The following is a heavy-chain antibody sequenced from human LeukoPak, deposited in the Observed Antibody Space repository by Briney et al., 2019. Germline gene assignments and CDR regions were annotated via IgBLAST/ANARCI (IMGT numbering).Heavy chain of an antibody. Sequence: ASVKVSCKASGYTFTSYDINWMRQATGQGLEWMGWMNPNSGNTGYAQKFQGRVTMTRNTSISTAYMELSSLRSEDTAVCYCSRGYCGGDCYPLYHYYYMDVWGKGTTVTVSS. D-gene: IGHD2-21*02. CDR2: MNPNSGNT. J-gene: IGHJ6*03. CDR3: SRGYCGGDCYPLYHYYYMDV. CDR1: GYTFTSYD. V-gene: IGHV1-8*01.